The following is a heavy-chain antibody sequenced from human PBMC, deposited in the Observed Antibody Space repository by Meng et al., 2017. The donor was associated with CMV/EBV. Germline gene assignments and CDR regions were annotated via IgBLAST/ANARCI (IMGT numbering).Heavy chain of an antibody. CDR3: ARGGIRYPYYYGMDV. CDR1: GYTFTSYG. CDR2: ISAYNGNT. D-gene: IGHD3-9*01. J-gene: IGHJ6*02. Sequence: ASVKVSCYASGYTFTSYGISWVRQAPGQGLEWMGWISAYNGNTNYAQKPQGRVTMTTDTSTSTAYMELRSLRSDDTAVYYCARGGIRYPYYYGMDVWGQGTTVTVSS. V-gene: IGHV1-18*01.